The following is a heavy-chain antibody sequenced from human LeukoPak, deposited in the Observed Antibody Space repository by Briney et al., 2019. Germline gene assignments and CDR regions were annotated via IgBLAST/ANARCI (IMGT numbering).Heavy chain of an antibody. CDR3: ARGGRYCSSTSCYATTVTTPISDY. V-gene: IGHV4-34*01. CDR1: GGSFSGYY. D-gene: IGHD2-2*01. CDR2: INHSGST. J-gene: IGHJ4*02. Sequence: SETLSLTCAVYGGSFSGYYWSWIRQPPGKGLEWIGEINHSGSTNYNPSLKSRVTISVDTSKNQLSLKLSSVTAADTAVYYCARGGRYCSSTSCYATTVTTPISDYWGQGTLVTVSS.